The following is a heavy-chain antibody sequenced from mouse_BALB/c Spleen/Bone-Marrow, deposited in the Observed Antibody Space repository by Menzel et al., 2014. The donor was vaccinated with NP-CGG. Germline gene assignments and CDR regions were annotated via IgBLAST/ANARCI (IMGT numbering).Heavy chain of an antibody. J-gene: IGHJ3*01. D-gene: IGHD2-10*02. CDR2: SKNKAKYYTT. CDR1: GFTFSDFY. V-gene: IGHV7-1*02. CDR3: ARDVGYGNYFVY. Sequence: EVKLMESGGGLVQPGDSLRLSCATSGFTFSDFYMVWVRQPPGKRLEWIAASKNKAKYYTTEYSASVKGRFIVSRDTSQSVLYLQMNALRAEDTAIYYCARDVGYGNYFVYWGQGTLVTVSA.